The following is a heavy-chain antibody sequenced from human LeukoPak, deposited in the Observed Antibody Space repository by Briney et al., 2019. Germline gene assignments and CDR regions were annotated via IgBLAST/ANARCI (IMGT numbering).Heavy chain of an antibody. V-gene: IGHV4-59*02. CDR1: GDSVRSYY. CDR2: INDRGST. Sequence: PSETLSLTCTVSGDSVRSYYWSWIRQPPGQGLEWLGHINDRGSTNYNPSLQGRVTISIDTSKNQFSLKVNSVTAADTAVYYCVRDSRYGSGWFEDGLNFWGQGTTVTVSS. D-gene: IGHD6-13*01. J-gene: IGHJ6*02. CDR3: VRDSRYGSGWFEDGLNF.